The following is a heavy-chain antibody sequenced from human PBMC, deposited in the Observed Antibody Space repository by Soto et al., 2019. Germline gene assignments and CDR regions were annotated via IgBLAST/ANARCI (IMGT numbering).Heavy chain of an antibody. V-gene: IGHV1-69*13. D-gene: IGHD4-17*01. CDR2: IIPIFGTA. CDR3: ARDVYSTVNASHRLEH. CDR1: GGTFSSYA. J-gene: IGHJ4*02. Sequence: ASVKVSCKASGGTFSSYAISWVRQAPGQGLEWMGGIIPIFGTANYAQKFQGRVTITADESTSTAYMELSSLRSEDTAVYYCARDVYSTVNASHRLEHWGQGTLVTVSS.